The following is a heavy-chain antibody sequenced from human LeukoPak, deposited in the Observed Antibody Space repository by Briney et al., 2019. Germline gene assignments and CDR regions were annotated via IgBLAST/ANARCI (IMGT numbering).Heavy chain of an antibody. J-gene: IGHJ4*02. Sequence: PGGSLRLSCVASGFTFSSYAMVGVRQAPGKGRDWVAVISGSGGSTYNAHSVKGRFTISRDNSKNTLFLQMNSLRAEDTAMYFCARQTVVVVAATYSDYWGQGTLVTVSS. CDR3: ARQTVVVVAATYSDY. CDR1: GFTFSSYA. CDR2: ISGSGGST. D-gene: IGHD2-15*01. V-gene: IGHV3-23*01.